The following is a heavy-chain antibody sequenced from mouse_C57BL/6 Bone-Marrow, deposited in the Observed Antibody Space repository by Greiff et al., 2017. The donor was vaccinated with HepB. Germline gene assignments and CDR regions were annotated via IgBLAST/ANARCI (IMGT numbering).Heavy chain of an antibody. J-gene: IGHJ4*01. D-gene: IGHD4-1*01. Sequence: QVQLQQSGAELARPGASVKLSCKASGYTFTSYGISWVKQRTGQGLEWIGEIYPRSGNTYYNEKFKGKATLTADKSSSTAYMELRSLTSEDSAVYYCARSRWDDYAMDYWGQGTSVTVSS. CDR2: IYPRSGNT. CDR3: ARSRWDDYAMDY. V-gene: IGHV1-81*01. CDR1: GYTFTSYG.